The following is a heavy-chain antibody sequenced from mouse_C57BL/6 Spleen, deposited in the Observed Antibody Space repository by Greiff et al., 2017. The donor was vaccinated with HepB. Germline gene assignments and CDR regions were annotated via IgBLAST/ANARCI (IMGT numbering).Heavy chain of an antibody. Sequence: EVQLVESGPGLVKPSQSLSLTCSVTGYSITSGYYWNWIRQFPGNKLEWMGYISYDGSNNYNPSLKNRISITRDTSKNQFFLKLNSVTTEDTATYYCARGIYYDYGGFDYWGQGTTLTVSS. J-gene: IGHJ2*01. CDR1: GYSITSGYY. CDR3: ARGIYYDYGGFDY. CDR2: ISYDGSN. V-gene: IGHV3-6*01. D-gene: IGHD2-4*01.